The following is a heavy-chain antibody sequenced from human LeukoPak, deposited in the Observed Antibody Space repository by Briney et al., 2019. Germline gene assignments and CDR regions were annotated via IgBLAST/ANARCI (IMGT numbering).Heavy chain of an antibody. V-gene: IGHV1-2*06. CDR2: INPNSGGT. D-gene: IGHD6-19*01. J-gene: IGHJ4*02. CDR3: ASRVESSGWYDLDY. Sequence: ASVKVSCKASGYTFTGYYMHWVRQAPGQGPEWMGRINPNSGGTNYAQKFQGRVTMTRDTSISTAYMELSRLRSDDTAVYYCASRVESSGWYDLDYWGQGTLVTVSS. CDR1: GYTFTGYY.